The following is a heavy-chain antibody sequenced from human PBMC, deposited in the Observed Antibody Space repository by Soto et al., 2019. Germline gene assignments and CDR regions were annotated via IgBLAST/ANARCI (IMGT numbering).Heavy chain of an antibody. CDR1: GFPFSTFS. CDR2: ITIGSSYI. CDR3: ARLMSCSGGTCFSDYYYYGMEV. J-gene: IGHJ6*02. Sequence: EKRLVESGGGLVKPGGSLRLSCAASGFPFSTFSMNWVRQAPGKGLEWVSSITIGSSYINYADSVKGRFAISRDDAQKSLYLQMNNLRAEDTAVYYCARLMSCSGGTCFSDYYYYGMEVWGQGTTVTVSS. D-gene: IGHD2-15*01. V-gene: IGHV3-21*04.